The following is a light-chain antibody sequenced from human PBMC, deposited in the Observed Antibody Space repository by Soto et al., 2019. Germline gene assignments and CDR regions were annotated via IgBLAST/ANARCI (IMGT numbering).Light chain of an antibody. J-gene: IGKJ1*01. V-gene: IGKV3-20*01. CDR3: QQLGPWPWT. CDR2: VAY. Sequence: EIVLTQSPGTLSLSPGERATLSCRATQSVNSDYLCWYQQKPGQAPRLLNYVAYRRATGIPDRFSGSGSGTDFTLTISSLEPEDFAVYYCQQLGPWPWTFGQGTKVEIK. CDR1: QSVNSDY.